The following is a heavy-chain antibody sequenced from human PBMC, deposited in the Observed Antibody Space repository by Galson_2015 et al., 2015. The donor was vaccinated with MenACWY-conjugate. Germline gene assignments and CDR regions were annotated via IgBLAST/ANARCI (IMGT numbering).Heavy chain of an antibody. J-gene: IGHJ4*02. V-gene: IGHV4-39*07. CDR2: VSYSGKA. CDR1: GGSITTSRYH. CDR3: ARDRSNDDYWSGFPGYYFDH. D-gene: IGHD3-3*01. Sequence: SETLSLTCAVSGGSITTSRYHWAWIRQNPGKGLEWIGTVSYSGKAYYNPSLKRRVSISIDTSKSQFSLRIISMTAADTAVYYCARDRSNDDYWSGFPGYYFDHWGQGNLATVSS.